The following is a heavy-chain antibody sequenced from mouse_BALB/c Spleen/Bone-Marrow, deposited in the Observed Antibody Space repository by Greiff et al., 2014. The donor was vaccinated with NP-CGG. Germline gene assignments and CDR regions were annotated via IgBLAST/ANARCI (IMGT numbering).Heavy chain of an antibody. V-gene: IGHV1-15*01. CDR1: GYTFTDYE. D-gene: IGHD4-1*01. J-gene: IGHJ4*01. Sequence: QVHVKQSGAELVRPGASVTLSCKASGYTFTDYEMHWVKQTPVHGLEWIGTLDPETGGTAYNQKFKDMATLTADKSSTTAYMELRSRTSEDSAVYYCANWGYYAMDYWGQGISVTVSS. CDR3: ANWGYYAMDY. CDR2: LDPETGGT.